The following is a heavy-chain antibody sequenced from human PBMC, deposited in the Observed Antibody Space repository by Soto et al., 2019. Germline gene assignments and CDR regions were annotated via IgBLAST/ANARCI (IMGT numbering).Heavy chain of an antibody. CDR2: ISTSGSTI. CDR3: ARARGYGYGYVDY. J-gene: IGHJ4*02. D-gene: IGHD5-18*01. V-gene: IGHV3-48*02. Sequence: PGGSLGISCAPSGFTFSTYIMTLVRKAPGKGLEWVSYISTSGSTIYYADSVEGRFTISRDNAKNSLYLQMNSLRDEDTAVYYCARARGYGYGYVDYWGQGTLVTVSS. CDR1: GFTFSTYI.